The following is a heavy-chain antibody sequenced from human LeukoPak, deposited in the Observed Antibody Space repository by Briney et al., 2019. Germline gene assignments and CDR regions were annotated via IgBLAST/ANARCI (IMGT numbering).Heavy chain of an antibody. CDR2: IIPIFGTA. CDR3: ARDGGQWLYTWKFDP. D-gene: IGHD6-19*01. Sequence: GASVKVSCKASGGTFSSYAISWVRQAPGQGLEWMGGIIPIFGTANYAQKFQGRVTITADESTSTAYMELSSLRSEDTAVYYCARDGGQWLYTWKFDPWGQGTLVTVSS. J-gene: IGHJ5*02. CDR1: GGTFSSYA. V-gene: IGHV1-69*01.